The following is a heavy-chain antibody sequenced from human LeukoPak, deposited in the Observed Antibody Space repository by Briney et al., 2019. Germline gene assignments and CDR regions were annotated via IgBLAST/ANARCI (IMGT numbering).Heavy chain of an antibody. J-gene: IGHJ4*02. Sequence: SETLSLTCTVSGGSISSSSYYWGWIRQPPGKGLEWIGSIYYSGSTYYNPSLKSRVTISVDTSKNQFSLKLSSVTAADTAVYYYARINYYDSSGYNYWGQGTLVTVSS. D-gene: IGHD3-22*01. CDR1: GGSISSSSYY. CDR2: IYYSGST. V-gene: IGHV4-39*07. CDR3: ARINYYDSSGYNY.